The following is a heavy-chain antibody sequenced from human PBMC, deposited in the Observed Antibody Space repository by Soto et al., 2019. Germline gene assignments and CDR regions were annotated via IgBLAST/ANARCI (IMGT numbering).Heavy chain of an antibody. J-gene: IGHJ6*02. CDR3: ARECYRREYYDSRSGNWDYHCAMEV. D-gene: IGHD3-3*01. V-gene: IGHV1-46*01. Sequence: ASVKVSCKAAGFSFSDYFMHWVRQAPGQGVEWLGIVNPSGDGRNYAQKFQGRVTITRGTSPSTVYMYLSSLRCEDTAVYYCARECYRREYYDSRSGNWDYHCAMEVWGQGTPLTVSS. CDR2: VNPSGDGR. CDR1: GFSFSDYF.